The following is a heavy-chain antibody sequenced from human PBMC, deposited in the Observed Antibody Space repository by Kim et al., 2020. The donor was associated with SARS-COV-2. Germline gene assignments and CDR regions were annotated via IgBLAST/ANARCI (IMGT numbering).Heavy chain of an antibody. J-gene: IGHJ4*02. CDR3: AKAAPSNSGRGPDY. CDR1: GFTFSSYG. Sequence: GGSLRLSCAASGFTFSSYGMHWVRQAPGKGLEWVAVIWYDGSNKYYADSVKGRFTISRDNSKNTLYLQMNSLRAEDTAVYYCAKAAPSNSGRGPDYWGQGTLVTVSS. CDR2: IWYDGSNK. V-gene: IGHV3-33*06. D-gene: IGHD3-10*01.